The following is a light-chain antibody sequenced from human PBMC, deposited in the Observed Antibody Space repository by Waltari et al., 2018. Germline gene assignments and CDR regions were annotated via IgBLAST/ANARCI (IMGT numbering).Light chain of an antibody. CDR1: SSDVGNYTR. CDR2: EVS. CDR3: SSYAGASKGV. Sequence: QSALTQPASVSGSPGQQITISCTGTSSDVGNYTRVSWYQQHPGKAPKLLIYEVSKRPSGVSDRFSGSKSGDMASLTISGLQPEDEAEYFCSSYAGASKGVFGGGTKVTVL. J-gene: IGLJ2*01. V-gene: IGLV2-23*02.